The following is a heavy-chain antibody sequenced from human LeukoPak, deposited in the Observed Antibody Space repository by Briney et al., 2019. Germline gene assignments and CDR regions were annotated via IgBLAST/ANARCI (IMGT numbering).Heavy chain of an antibody. V-gene: IGHV3-48*03. J-gene: IGHJ4*02. CDR3: ARGRSQAFY. Sequence: GGSLRLSYAASGFTHRIYDMNWVRQARAKGLEGVSYIGSNGTNIFYADSVRGRFTNSRDNAKNSLYLEMTSLRGEATALYYCARGRSQAFYWGQGTLVTVSS. CDR1: GFTHRIYD. CDR2: IGSNGTNI.